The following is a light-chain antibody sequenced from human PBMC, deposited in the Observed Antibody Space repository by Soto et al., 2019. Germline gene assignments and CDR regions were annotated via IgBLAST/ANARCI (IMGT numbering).Light chain of an antibody. V-gene: IGLV1-40*01. Sequence: QSVLTQPPSVSGAPGQRVTISCTGSSSNIGAGYDVHWYQQLPGTAPKLLLSGDTNRPSGVPDRFSGSKSGTSTSLAITGLRAEDEADYYCQSFDSSLSGWLFGGGTKLTVL. CDR1: SSNIGAGYD. J-gene: IGLJ3*02. CDR3: QSFDSSLSGWL. CDR2: GDT.